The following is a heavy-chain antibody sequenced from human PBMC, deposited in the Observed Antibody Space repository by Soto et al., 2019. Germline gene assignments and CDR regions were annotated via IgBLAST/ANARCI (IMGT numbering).Heavy chain of an antibody. J-gene: IGHJ4*02. V-gene: IGHV3-23*01. CDR2: ISGSGGST. Sequence: EVQLLESGGGLVQPGGSLRLSCAASGFTFSSYAMSWVRQAPGKGLEWVSAISGSGGSTYYADSVKGRFTISRDNSKNTLYLQMNNLRAEDTAVYYCAKGSVGYCSSTSCYPLDYWGQGTLVTVSS. CDR1: GFTFSSYA. D-gene: IGHD2-2*01. CDR3: AKGSVGYCSSTSCYPLDY.